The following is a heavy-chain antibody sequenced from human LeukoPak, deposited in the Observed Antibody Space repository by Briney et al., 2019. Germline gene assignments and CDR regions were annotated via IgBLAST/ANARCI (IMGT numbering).Heavy chain of an antibody. CDR3: AKAGGSVTPPRTFDY. V-gene: IGHV3-23*01. CDR1: GFTVSSNY. D-gene: IGHD4-17*01. CDR2: ISGSGGST. J-gene: IGHJ4*02. Sequence: SGGSLRLSCAASGFTVSSNYMSWVRQAPGKGLEWVSAISGSGGSTYYADPVKGRFTISRDNSKNTLYLQMNSLRAEDTAVYYCAKAGGSVTPPRTFDYWGQGTLVTVSS.